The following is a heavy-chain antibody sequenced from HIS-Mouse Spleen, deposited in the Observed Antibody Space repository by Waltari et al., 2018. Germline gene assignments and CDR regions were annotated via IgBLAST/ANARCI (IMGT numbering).Heavy chain of an antibody. Sequence: EVQLLESGGCLVQPGGSLRLSCAASGFTFSTYAMPWVRQAPGKGLEWVSASSGSGGSTYYADSVKGRFTISRDNSKNTLYLQMNSLRAEDTAVYYCAKVWPELKTVDTPMAFDYWGQGTLVTVSS. J-gene: IGHJ4*02. CDR2: SSGSGGST. CDR3: AKVWPELKTVDTPMAFDY. V-gene: IGHV3-23*01. D-gene: IGHD5-18*01. CDR1: GFTFSTYA.